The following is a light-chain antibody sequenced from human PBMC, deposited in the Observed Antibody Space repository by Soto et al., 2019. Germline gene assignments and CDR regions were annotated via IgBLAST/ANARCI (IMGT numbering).Light chain of an antibody. CDR3: LQYVRVPDT. CDR1: QSVGNNF. V-gene: IGKV3-20*01. Sequence: EIVLTQSPDTLSLSPGERVTLSCRASQSVGNNFLAWYQQKPGQAPRLLIYDASKRATGIPDRFSGSGSGTDFTLTISGLEPEDFAVYYCLQYVRVPDTFGQGTKVDIK. CDR2: DAS. J-gene: IGKJ2*01.